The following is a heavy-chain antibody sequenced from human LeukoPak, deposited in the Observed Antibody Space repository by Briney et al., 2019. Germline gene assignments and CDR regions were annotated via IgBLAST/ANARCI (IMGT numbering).Heavy chain of an antibody. V-gene: IGHV3-30-3*01. CDR3: ARGDWGSFGFDY. CDR2: ISYDGSNK. Sequence: GGSLRLSCAASGFTFSNYAMHWVRQAPGKGLEWVAVISYDGSNKYYADSVKGRFTISRDNSKNTLYLQMNSLRAEDTAVYYCARGDWGSFGFDYWGQGTLVTVSS. CDR1: GFTFSNYA. D-gene: IGHD7-27*01. J-gene: IGHJ4*02.